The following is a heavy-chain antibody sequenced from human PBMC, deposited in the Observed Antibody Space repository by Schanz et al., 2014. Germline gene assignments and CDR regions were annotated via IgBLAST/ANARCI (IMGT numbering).Heavy chain of an antibody. CDR1: GGTFSSYT. Sequence: QLQLVQSGAEVKKPGSSVKVSCKLSGGTFSSYTISWMRQAPGQGLEWMGKIIPVLNIATYAQRFQGRVSITADPSTNTAYMELSSLTSEDTAVHYCARAFGGYDPAGALDYWGQGTLVTVSS. V-gene: IGHV1-69*02. J-gene: IGHJ4*02. CDR3: ARAFGGYDPAGALDY. D-gene: IGHD5-12*01. CDR2: IIPVLNIA.